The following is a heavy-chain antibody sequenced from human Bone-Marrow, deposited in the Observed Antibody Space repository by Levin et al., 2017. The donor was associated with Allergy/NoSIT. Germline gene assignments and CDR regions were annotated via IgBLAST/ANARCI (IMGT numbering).Heavy chain of an antibody. CDR1: GFTFSSYS. V-gene: IGHV3-21*01. CDR2: ISSSSYYI. D-gene: IGHD6-25*01. J-gene: IGHJ4*02. CDR3: ARADYNRSGYPLDY. Sequence: LSLTCAGSGFTFSSYSMNWVRQAPGKGLEWVSSISSSSYYIYYADSVKGRFTISRDNAKNSLYLQMNSLRAEDTALYYCARADYNRSGYPLDYWGQGTPVTVSS.